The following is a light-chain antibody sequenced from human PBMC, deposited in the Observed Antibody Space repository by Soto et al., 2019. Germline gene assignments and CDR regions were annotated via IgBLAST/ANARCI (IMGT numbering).Light chain of an antibody. CDR3: QQRSNWPPWT. CDR1: QSVSSS. Sequence: EIVLTQSPATLSLSPGERATLSCRASQSVSSSLAWYQQQPGQAPRLLIYDASNRATGIPARFSGSGSGTDFTLTISSLEPEDFAVYYCQQRSNWPPWTFGQGTKVEIK. CDR2: DAS. J-gene: IGKJ1*01. V-gene: IGKV3-11*01.